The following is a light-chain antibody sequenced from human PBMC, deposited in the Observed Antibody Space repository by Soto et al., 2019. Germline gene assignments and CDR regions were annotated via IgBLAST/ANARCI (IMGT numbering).Light chain of an antibody. Sequence: DIQMTQSPSSLSASVGDRVTITCRSSQGIRDALGWYQQKPGKAPKRLIYDASSLQSGVPSRFSGSGSGTELTLTISSRQPEDFATYYCLQHNSYPQTFGQGTKVEIK. J-gene: IGKJ1*01. CDR2: DAS. CDR1: QGIRDA. V-gene: IGKV1-17*01. CDR3: LQHNSYPQT.